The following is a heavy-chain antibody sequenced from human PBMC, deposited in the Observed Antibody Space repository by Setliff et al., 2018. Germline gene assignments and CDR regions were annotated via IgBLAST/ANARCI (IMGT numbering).Heavy chain of an antibody. V-gene: IGHV3-7*01. D-gene: IGHD3-10*01. CDR3: VRDWASGDDH. CDR2: IKQDGSEK. CDR1: GFTFSNSW. Sequence: GGSLRLSCAASGFTFSNSWMNWVRQAPGKGLEWVANIKQDGSEKYYVDSVKGRFTISRDNAKNSLYLQMNILEVEDTAVYYCVRDWASGDDHWGRGTLVTVSS. J-gene: IGHJ4*02.